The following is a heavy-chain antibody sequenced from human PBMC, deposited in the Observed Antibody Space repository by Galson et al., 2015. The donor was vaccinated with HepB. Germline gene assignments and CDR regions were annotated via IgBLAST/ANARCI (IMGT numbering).Heavy chain of an antibody. CDR3: TGLGDLSGDLSA. CDR2: LIPAASWT. D-gene: IGHD3/OR15-3a*01. CDR1: GGDVAFNNYA. Sequence: SVKLSCKASGGDVAFNNYAITWLRPAPGQGLEWIGSLIPAASWTNYAQRFQGRVNFVAEISTNTAYLELNSLTSDDTAVYYYTGLGDLSGDLSAWGQGTLVTVSS. J-gene: IGHJ5*02. V-gene: IGHV1-69*04.